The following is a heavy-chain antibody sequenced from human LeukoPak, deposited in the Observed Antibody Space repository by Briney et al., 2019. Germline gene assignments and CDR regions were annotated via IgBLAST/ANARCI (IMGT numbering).Heavy chain of an antibody. CDR3: ARGRDLESCTGGTCYLTHYFDY. Sequence: APVKVSCKASGYDFLSYGINWVRQAPGQGLEWMGWINPKTTNPAYAQGFSGRFVFSLDTSISTAYLQISGLKAEDTAIYYCARGRDLESCTGGTCYLTHYFDYWGQGTLVTVSS. V-gene: IGHV7-4-1*02. CDR1: GYDFLSYG. J-gene: IGHJ4*02. CDR2: INPKTTNP. D-gene: IGHD2-15*01.